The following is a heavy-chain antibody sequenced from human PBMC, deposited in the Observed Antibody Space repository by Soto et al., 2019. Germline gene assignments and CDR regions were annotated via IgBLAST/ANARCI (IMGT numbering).Heavy chain of an antibody. Sequence: LRLSCAASGFPFSNHAMSWVRQAPGKGLEWVSGISDGGDLIYYADSVKGRFSMSRDNSENMLYLQMTNLRAEDTAIYFCAKRQGTGLAAKNFDFWGQGTLVTVSS. D-gene: IGHD2-15*01. CDR3: AKRQGTGLAAKNFDF. J-gene: IGHJ4*02. CDR1: GFPFSNHA. V-gene: IGHV3-23*01. CDR2: ISDGGDLI.